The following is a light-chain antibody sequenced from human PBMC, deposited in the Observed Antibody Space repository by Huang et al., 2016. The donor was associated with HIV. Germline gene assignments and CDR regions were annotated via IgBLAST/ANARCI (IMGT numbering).Light chain of an antibody. Sequence: EIVMTQSPGTLSVSPGERATLSCRASQSVTSLAWYQQKPGQTPRLLIYGASTRATGIPARFSGSGSGTDFTLTISSLQSEDFAVYYCQQYNNWPSITFGQGTRLEIK. J-gene: IGKJ5*01. CDR3: QQYNNWPSIT. CDR1: QSVTS. V-gene: IGKV3-15*01. CDR2: GAS.